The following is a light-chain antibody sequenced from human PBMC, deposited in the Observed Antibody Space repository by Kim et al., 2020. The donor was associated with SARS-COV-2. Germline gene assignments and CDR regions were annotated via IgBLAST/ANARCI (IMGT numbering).Light chain of an antibody. Sequence: GQRVTNSFSGSTSKVGVHYVYWFQHLPRTAPKLHISMNNQRPSGVPARFSGSRSDTSASLAISGLRSEDEGDYYCSAWDNSLSAVLFGGGTQLTVL. J-gene: IGLJ2*01. CDR1: TSKVGVHY. CDR3: SAWDNSLSAVL. V-gene: IGLV1-47*01. CDR2: MNN.